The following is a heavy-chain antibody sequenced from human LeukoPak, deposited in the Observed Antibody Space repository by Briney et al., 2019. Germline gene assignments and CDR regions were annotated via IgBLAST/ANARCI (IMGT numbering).Heavy chain of an antibody. V-gene: IGHV3-43D*03. Sequence: GGSLRLSCAASGFTFDDYAMHWVRQAPGKGLEWVSLISWDGGSTYYADSVKGRFTISRDNSKNSLYLQMNSLRAEDTALYYCAKDDSSGYYSPSDYWGQGTLVTVSS. CDR2: ISWDGGST. CDR3: AKDDSSGYYSPSDY. D-gene: IGHD3-22*01. CDR1: GFTFDDYA. J-gene: IGHJ4*02.